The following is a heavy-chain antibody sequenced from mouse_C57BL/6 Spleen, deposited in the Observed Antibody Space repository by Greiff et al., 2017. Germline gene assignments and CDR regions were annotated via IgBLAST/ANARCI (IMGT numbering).Heavy chain of an antibody. J-gene: IGHJ4*01. CDR2: IYPGDGDT. D-gene: IGHD3-2*02. Sequence: VKLQESRAELVKPGASVKISCKASGYAFSSYWMNWVKQRPGKGLEWIGQIYPGDGDTNYNGKFKGKATLTADKSSSTAYMQLSSLTSEDSAVYFCARARELRLRGSYAMDYWGQGTSVTVSS. V-gene: IGHV1-80*01. CDR3: ARARELRLRGSYAMDY. CDR1: GYAFSSYW.